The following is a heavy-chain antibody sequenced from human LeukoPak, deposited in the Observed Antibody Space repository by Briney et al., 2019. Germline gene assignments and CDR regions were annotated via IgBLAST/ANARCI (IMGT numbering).Heavy chain of an antibody. J-gene: IGHJ4*02. CDR2: IIPIFGTA. CDR3: ARRDVDTADYFDY. CDR1: GGTFSSYA. Sequence: ASVKVSCKASGGTFSSYAISWVRQAPGQGLEWMGGIIPIFGTANYAQKFQGRVTITTDESTSTAYMELSSLRSEDTAVYYCARRDVDTADYFDYWGQGTLVTVSS. V-gene: IGHV1-69*05. D-gene: IGHD5-18*01.